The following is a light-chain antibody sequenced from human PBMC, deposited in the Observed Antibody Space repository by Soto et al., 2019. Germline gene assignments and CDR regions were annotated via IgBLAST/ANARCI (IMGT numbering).Light chain of an antibody. CDR3: CSYAGTTSFV. CDR1: SSDVGSNNF. Sequence: QSALTQPASVSGSPGQSITISCTGSSSDVGSNNFVSWYQQHPGKAPQFMIYEGSKRPPGISNRFSGSKSGNTASLTISGLQAEDEADYYCCSYAGTTSFVFGGGTQLTVL. CDR2: EGS. V-gene: IGLV2-23*01. J-gene: IGLJ3*02.